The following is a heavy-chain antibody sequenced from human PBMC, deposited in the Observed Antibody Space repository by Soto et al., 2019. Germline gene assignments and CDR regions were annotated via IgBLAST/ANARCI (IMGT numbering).Heavy chain of an antibody. CDR2: IKPDGSEK. CDR1: GFTFSSYW. J-gene: IGHJ4*02. Sequence: GGSLRLYCAASGFTFSSYWMSWVRQAPGKGLEWVANIKPDGSEKYYVDSVRGRFTISRDNVENSLNLQMNSPRAEDAALYYCARDEARPLGYWGQGTLVTVSS. V-gene: IGHV3-7*01. CDR3: ARDEARPLGY. D-gene: IGHD6-6*01.